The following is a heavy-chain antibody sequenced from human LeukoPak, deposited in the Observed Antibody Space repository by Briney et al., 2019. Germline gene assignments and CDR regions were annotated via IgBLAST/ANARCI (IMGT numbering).Heavy chain of an antibody. D-gene: IGHD1-26*01. Sequence: ASVKVSCKASGYTFTSYDINWVRQATGQGLEWMGWMNPNSGNTGYAQKFQGRVTMTRNTSIITAYRELSSLRSEDTAVYYCARGVRGGRSGDYSYYYMDVWGKGTTVTVSS. J-gene: IGHJ6*03. CDR3: ARGVRGGRSGDYSYYYMDV. CDR1: GYTFTSYD. V-gene: IGHV1-8*01. CDR2: MNPNSGNT.